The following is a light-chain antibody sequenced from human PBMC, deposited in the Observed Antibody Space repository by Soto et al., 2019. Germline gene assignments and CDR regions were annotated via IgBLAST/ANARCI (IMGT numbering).Light chain of an antibody. CDR2: EVS. Sequence: QSALTQPASVSGSPGQSIIISCTGTSSDVGGYNYVSWYQQHPGKAPKPMIYEVSNRTSRVSDRFSGSKSGNTASLTISGLQAEDEADYYCSSYTSISTGVFGGGTKRTV. CDR1: SSDVGGYNY. V-gene: IGLV2-14*01. J-gene: IGLJ3*02. CDR3: SSYTSISTGV.